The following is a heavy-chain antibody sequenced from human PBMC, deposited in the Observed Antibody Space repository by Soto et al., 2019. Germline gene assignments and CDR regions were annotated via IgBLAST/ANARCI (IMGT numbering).Heavy chain of an antibody. V-gene: IGHV4-34*01. CDR3: ARTLSLGSTSCYDY. Sequence: SETLSLTCAVFGGSFSGYYWSWIRQPPGKGLEWIGEINHSGSTNYNPSLKSRVTISVDTSKNQFSPKLSSVTAADTAVYYCARTLSLGSTSCYDYWGQGTLVTVSS. J-gene: IGHJ4*02. D-gene: IGHD2-2*01. CDR2: INHSGST. CDR1: GGSFSGYY.